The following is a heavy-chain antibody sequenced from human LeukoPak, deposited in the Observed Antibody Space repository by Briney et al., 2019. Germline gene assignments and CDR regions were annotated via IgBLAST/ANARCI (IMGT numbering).Heavy chain of an antibody. CDR1: GFTFSSYA. V-gene: IGHV3-30-3*01. J-gene: IGHJ3*02. D-gene: IGHD3-22*01. CDR3: AREEWLLLRTAFDI. CDR2: ISYDGSNK. Sequence: QTGGSLRLSCAASGFTFSSYAMSRVRQAPGKGLEWVAVISYDGSNKYYADSVKGRFTISRDNSKNTLYLQMNSLRAEDTAVYYCAREEWLLLRTAFDIWGQGTMVTVSS.